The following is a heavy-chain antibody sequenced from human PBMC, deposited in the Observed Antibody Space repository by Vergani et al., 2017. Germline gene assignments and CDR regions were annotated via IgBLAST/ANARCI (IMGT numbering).Heavy chain of an antibody. J-gene: IGHJ6*02. CDR3: AKEIDGGYGDYAEGAYYYYGMDV. Sequence: VQLVESGGGVVQPGRSLRLSCAASGFTFSSYEMNWVRQAPGKGLEWVSYISSSGSTIYYADSVKGRFTISRDNAKNSLYLQMNSLRAEDTAVYYCAKEIDGGYGDYAEGAYYYYGMDVWGQGTTVTVSS. V-gene: IGHV3-48*03. CDR1: GFTFSSYE. CDR2: ISSSGSTI. D-gene: IGHD4-17*01.